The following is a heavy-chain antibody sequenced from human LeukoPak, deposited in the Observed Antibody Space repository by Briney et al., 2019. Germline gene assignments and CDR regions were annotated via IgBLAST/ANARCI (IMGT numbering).Heavy chain of an antibody. CDR3: PGDRGFTGYALYDY. V-gene: IGHV3-7*01. Sequence: PGGSLRLSCAASGFTFSSYWMAWVRQTPGKGLEWVANIKHDASEKYYVDSVKGRFTISRDNAQNSFYLQMNSLRAEDTAGYSGPGDRGFTGYALYDYWGQGTLVTVSS. J-gene: IGHJ4*02. D-gene: IGHD5-12*01. CDR1: GFTFSSYW. CDR2: IKHDASEK.